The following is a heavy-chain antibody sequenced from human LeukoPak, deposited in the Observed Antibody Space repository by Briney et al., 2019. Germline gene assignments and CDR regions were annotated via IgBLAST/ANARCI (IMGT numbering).Heavy chain of an antibody. CDR1: GFTFSNYW. CDR3: AKEAIMITFGGVMDY. Sequence: GGSLRLSCAVSGFTFSNYWMSWVRRAPGKGLEWVANIRPDGSVIHYVDSVKGRFTISRDSAKNSLYLQMNSLRAEDTAVYYCAKEAIMITFGGVMDYWGQGTLVTVSS. CDR2: IRPDGSVI. D-gene: IGHD3-16*01. V-gene: IGHV3-7*03. J-gene: IGHJ4*02.